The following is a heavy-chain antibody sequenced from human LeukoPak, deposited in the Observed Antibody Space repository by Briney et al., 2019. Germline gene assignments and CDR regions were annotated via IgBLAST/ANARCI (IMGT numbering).Heavy chain of an antibody. CDR1: GGSFSGYY. D-gene: IGHD3-10*01. Sequence: PSETLSLTCAVYGGSFSGYYWSWIRQPPGKGLEWIGEINHSGSTNYNPSLESRVTISVDTSKNQFSLKLSSVTAADTAVYYWARVRAPAVRGVAYFDYWGQGTLVTVSS. CDR2: INHSGST. J-gene: IGHJ4*02. CDR3: ARVRAPAVRGVAYFDY. V-gene: IGHV4-34*01.